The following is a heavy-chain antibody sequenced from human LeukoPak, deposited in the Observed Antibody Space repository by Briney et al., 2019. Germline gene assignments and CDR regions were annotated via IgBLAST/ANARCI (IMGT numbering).Heavy chain of an antibody. CDR1: GCTFTSYG. Sequence: GASVKVSCKASGCTFTSYGISWVRQAPGQGLEWMGWISAYNGNTNYAQKLQGRVTMTTDTSTSTAYMELRSLRSDDTAVYYCARDKAYYDFWSGPTGDWFDPWGQGTLVTVSS. V-gene: IGHV1-18*01. CDR3: ARDKAYYDFWSGPTGDWFDP. CDR2: ISAYNGNT. J-gene: IGHJ5*02. D-gene: IGHD3-3*01.